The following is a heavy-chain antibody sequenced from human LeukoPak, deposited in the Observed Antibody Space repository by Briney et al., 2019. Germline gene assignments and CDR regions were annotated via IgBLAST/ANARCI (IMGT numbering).Heavy chain of an antibody. Sequence: PGGSLSLSCAASGLTFSNYAMSWFRQAPGKGLEWVSGVSGSGDSTYYADSVKGRFTISRDNSKNTLYLQMNSLRAEDTAVYYCAKDLDIVATITGNWGQGTLVTVSS. V-gene: IGHV3-23*01. CDR2: VSGSGDST. J-gene: IGHJ4*02. CDR1: GLTFSNYA. CDR3: AKDLDIVATITGN. D-gene: IGHD5-12*01.